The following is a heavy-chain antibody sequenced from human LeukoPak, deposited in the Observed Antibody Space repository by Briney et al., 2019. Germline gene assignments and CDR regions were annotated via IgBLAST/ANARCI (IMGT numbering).Heavy chain of an antibody. D-gene: IGHD3-3*01. CDR2: IIPIFGTA. J-gene: IGHJ4*02. CDR1: GGTFSSYA. V-gene: IGHV1-69*13. Sequence: SVKVSCKASGGTFSSYAISWVRQAPGQGLEWMGGIIPIFGTANYAQKFQGRVTITADESTSTAYMELSSLRSEDTAVYYCARDRDSWSGYYRFDYWGQGTLVTVSS. CDR3: ARDRDSWSGYYRFDY.